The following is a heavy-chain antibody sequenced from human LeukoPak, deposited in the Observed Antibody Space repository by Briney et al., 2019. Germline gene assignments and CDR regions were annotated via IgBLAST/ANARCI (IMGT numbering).Heavy chain of an antibody. D-gene: IGHD6-6*01. V-gene: IGHV4-30-2*01. J-gene: IGHJ5*02. CDR1: GGSISSGGYY. CDR2: IYHSGST. Sequence: PSQTLSLTCTVSGGSISSGGYYWSWIRQPPGKGLEWIGYIYHSGSTYYNPSLKSRVTISVDRSKNQFSLKLSSVTAADTAVYYCARDRYSSSDNRWFDPWGQGTLVTVSS. CDR3: ARDRYSSSDNRWFDP.